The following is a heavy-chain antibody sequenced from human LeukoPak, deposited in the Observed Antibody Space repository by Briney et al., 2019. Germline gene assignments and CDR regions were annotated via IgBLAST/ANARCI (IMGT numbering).Heavy chain of an antibody. Sequence: SETLSLTCAVYGGSFSGYYWSWIRQPPGKGLEWIGEINHSGSTNYNPSLKSRVTISVDTSKNQFSLELSSVTAADTAVYYCARGLGSDYGDKGRVGTINWFDPWGQGTLVTVSS. CDR2: INHSGST. J-gene: IGHJ5*02. V-gene: IGHV4-34*01. CDR3: ARGLGSDYGDKGRVGTINWFDP. D-gene: IGHD4-17*01. CDR1: GGSFSGYY.